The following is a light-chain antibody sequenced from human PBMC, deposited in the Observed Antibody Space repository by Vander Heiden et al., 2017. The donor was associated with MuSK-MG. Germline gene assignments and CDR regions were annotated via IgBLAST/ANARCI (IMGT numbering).Light chain of an antibody. CDR2: GAS. CDR1: QSVSSSY. J-gene: IGKJ2*01. CDR3: QQEGSSHNT. Sequence: EIVLTQSPGTLSLSPGESATLSCRASQSVSSSYLAWYQQKPGQAPRLLIYGASSRATGIPDRFSGSGSGTDFTLTISRLEPEDFAVYYCQQEGSSHNTFGQGTKLXIK. V-gene: IGKV3-20*01.